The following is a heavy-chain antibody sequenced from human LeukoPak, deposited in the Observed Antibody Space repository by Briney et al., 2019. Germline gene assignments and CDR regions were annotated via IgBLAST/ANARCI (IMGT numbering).Heavy chain of an antibody. J-gene: IGHJ4*02. CDR2: ISSSSSYI. D-gene: IGHD3-9*01. CDR3: ARQRRYFYYFDH. V-gene: IGHV3-21*01. CDR1: AFTFSSYS. Sequence: PGPSLTLSRAPSAFTFSSYSMKSVSQAPGDGREWVSSISSSSSYIYYADSVKGRFTNSRDNAKNSLYLQMNSLRGEDTAVYYCARQRRYFYYFDHGGQGTVVSVPS.